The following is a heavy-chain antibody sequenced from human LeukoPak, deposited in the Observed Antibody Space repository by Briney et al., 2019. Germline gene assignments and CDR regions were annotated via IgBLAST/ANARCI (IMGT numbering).Heavy chain of an antibody. D-gene: IGHD3-9*01. J-gene: IGHJ6*02. CDR3: ARTYYDILTGRYYDYGMDV. CDR2: ISAYNGNT. CDR1: GYTFTSYG. Sequence: ASVKVSCKASGYTFTSYGISWVRQAPGQGLEWMGWISAYNGNTNYAQKLQGRVTMTTDTSTSTAYMELRSLRSDDTAVYYCARTYYDILTGRYYDYGMDVWGQGTTVTVSS. V-gene: IGHV1-18*01.